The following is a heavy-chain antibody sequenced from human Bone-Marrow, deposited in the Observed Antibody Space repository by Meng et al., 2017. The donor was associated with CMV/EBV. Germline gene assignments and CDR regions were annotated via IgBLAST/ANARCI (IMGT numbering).Heavy chain of an antibody. CDR1: GFTFRSYR. Sequence: GGSLRLSCAVSGFTFRSYRMHWVRQVPGKGPVWASGIETDARKTTYVDSVKGRFIISRDNAKNTLYLQMNSLSAEDTAVYYCARETVRNFVLRPGASRIAAPAGMDVWGEGTAVTVSS. CDR3: ARETVRNFVLRPGASRIAAPAGMDV. J-gene: IGHJ6*04. V-gene: IGHV3-74*03. CDR2: IETDARKT. D-gene: IGHD2-8*01.